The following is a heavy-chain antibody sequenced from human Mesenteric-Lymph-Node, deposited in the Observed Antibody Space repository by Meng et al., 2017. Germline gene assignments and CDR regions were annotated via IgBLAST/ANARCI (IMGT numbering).Heavy chain of an antibody. Sequence: QVHLVQSGAEVKKLGAPVKDSCQASGYTFTTYAIQWVRQAPGQRLEWMGWINAGNGNTRYSQKFQGRVSITRDTSASTAYMELSSLRSEDTAVYYCARCIAVAENWFDPWGQGTLVTVSS. J-gene: IGHJ5*02. CDR2: INAGNGNT. D-gene: IGHD6-19*01. CDR1: GYTFTTYA. CDR3: ARCIAVAENWFDP. V-gene: IGHV1-3*01.